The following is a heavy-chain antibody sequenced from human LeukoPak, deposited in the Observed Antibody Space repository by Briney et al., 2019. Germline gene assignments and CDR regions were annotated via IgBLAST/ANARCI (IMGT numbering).Heavy chain of an antibody. J-gene: IGHJ3*02. CDR2: IYYSGCT. CDR3: ARHDSSSWSVGGAFDI. Sequence: SETLSLTCTVSGGSISSSSYYWGWIRQPPGKGLEWIGSIYYSGCTYYNPSLKSRVTISVDTSKNQFSLKLSSVTAADTAVYYCARHDSSSWSVGGAFDIWGQGTMVTVSS. V-gene: IGHV4-39*01. D-gene: IGHD6-13*01. CDR1: GGSISSSSYY.